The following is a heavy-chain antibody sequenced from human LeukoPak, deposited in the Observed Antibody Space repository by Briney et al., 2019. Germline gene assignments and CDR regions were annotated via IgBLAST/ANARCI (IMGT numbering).Heavy chain of an antibody. V-gene: IGHV3-7*03. CDR2: IKQDGSEK. CDR1: GFTFSSYW. D-gene: IGHD3-3*01. J-gene: IGHJ4*02. Sequence: GGSLRLSCAASGFTFSSYWMSWVRQAPGKGLEWVANIKQDGSEKYYVDSEKGRFTISRDNAKNSLYLQMNSLRAEDMALYYCAKGLYDFWSGGGDFDYWGQGTLVTVSS. CDR3: AKGLYDFWSGGGDFDY.